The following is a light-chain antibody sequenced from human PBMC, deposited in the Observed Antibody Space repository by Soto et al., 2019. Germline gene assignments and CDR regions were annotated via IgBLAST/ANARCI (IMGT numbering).Light chain of an antibody. J-gene: IGLJ3*02. CDR3: QSYDGSVSVV. V-gene: IGLV1-40*01. Sequence: QSVLTQPPSVSGAPGQRVTISCTGSSSNIGAGYDVHWYQQLPGTAPKLLIYGNSNRPSGVPDRFSGSKSGTSASLAITGLQAEDEADYSCQSYDGSVSVVFGGGTKLTVL. CDR2: GNS. CDR1: SSNIGAGYD.